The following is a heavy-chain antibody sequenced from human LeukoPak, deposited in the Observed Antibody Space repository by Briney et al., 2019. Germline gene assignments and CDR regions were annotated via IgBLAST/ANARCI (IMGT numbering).Heavy chain of an antibody. J-gene: IGHJ4*02. CDR2: IYSGGST. V-gene: IGHV3-66*01. CDR1: GFTVSSNY. Sequence: GGSLRLSCAASGFTVSSNYMSWVRQAPGKGLEWVSVIYSGGSTYYADSVKGRFTISRDNSKNTLYLQMNSLRAEDTAVYYCARADWDTAMIDYWGQGTLVTVSS. D-gene: IGHD5-18*01. CDR3: ARADWDTAMIDY.